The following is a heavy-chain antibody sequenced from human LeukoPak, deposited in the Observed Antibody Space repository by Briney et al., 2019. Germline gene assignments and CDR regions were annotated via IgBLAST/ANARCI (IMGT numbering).Heavy chain of an antibody. CDR3: ARRATFRLDYFDY. D-gene: IGHD3-16*01. CDR2: ISPGDYTA. J-gene: IGHJ4*02. CDR1: GITFSSSS. Sequence: PGGSLRLSCLASGITFSSSSMSWVRQAPGKGLEWVSAISPGDYTAYYADSVKGRFTVSRDNSKNTLYLQMNSLRSEDTAVYYCARRATFRLDYFDYWGQGTLVTVSS. V-gene: IGHV3-23*01.